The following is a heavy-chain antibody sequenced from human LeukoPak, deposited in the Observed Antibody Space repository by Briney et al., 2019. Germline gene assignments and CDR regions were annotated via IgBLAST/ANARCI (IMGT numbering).Heavy chain of an antibody. CDR2: IRYDGSNK. J-gene: IGHJ5*02. CDR1: GFTFSSYG. D-gene: IGHD6-19*01. Sequence: GGSLRLSCAASGFTFSSYGMHWVRQAPGKGLERVAFIRYDGSNKYYADSVKGRFTISRDNSKNTLYLQMNSLRAEDTAVYYCAKDPSSGWSSFDPWGQGTLVTVSS. V-gene: IGHV3-30*02. CDR3: AKDPSSGWSSFDP.